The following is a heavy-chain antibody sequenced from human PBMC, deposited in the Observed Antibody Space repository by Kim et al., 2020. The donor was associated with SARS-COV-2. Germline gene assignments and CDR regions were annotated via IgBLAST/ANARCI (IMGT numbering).Heavy chain of an antibody. CDR3: AKGVEYSSPWGAEGGHY. CDR1: GFTFSSYG. V-gene: IGHV3-30*18. CDR2: ISYDGSNK. J-gene: IGHJ4*02. Sequence: GGSLRLSCAASGFTFSSYGMHWVRQAPGKGLEWVAVISYDGSNKYYADSVKGRFTISRDNSKNTLYLQMNSLRAEDTAVYYCAKGVEYSSPWGAEGGHYWGQGTLVTVSS. D-gene: IGHD6-6*01.